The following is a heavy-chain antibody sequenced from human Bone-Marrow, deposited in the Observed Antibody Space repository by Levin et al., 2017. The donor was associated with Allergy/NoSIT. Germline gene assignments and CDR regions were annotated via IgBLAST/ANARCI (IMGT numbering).Heavy chain of an antibody. Sequence: GESLKISCAASGLTLSRFWMNWVRQAPGKGLEWVANIKQDGSETHYVDSVKGRFTISRDNAKNSLYLQINSLTAEDTGVYYCAKDIYPAPDYDFWSGSIGGYFDSWGQGILVTVSS. CDR3: AKDIYPAPDYDFWSGSIGGYFDS. J-gene: IGHJ4*02. V-gene: IGHV3-7*01. CDR2: IKQDGSET. CDR1: GLTLSRFW. D-gene: IGHD3-3*01.